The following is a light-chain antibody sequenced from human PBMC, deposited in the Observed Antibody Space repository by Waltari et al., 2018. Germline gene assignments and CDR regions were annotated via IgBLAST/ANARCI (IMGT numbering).Light chain of an antibody. CDR1: SSNIGAGYD. J-gene: IGLJ1*01. CDR3: QSYDISLSDASYV. Sequence: QPVLTQPPSVSGAPGQRVTISCTGSSSNIGAGYDVHWYQQLPGTAPKLLIYGNSNRPSGVPVRFLGSKSGTSASLAISGLQAEDEADYYCQSYDISLSDASYVFGTGTKVTVL. CDR2: GNS. V-gene: IGLV1-40*01.